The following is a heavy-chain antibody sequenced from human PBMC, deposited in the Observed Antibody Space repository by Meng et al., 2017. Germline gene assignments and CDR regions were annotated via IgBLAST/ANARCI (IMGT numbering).Heavy chain of an antibody. J-gene: IGHJ4*02. Sequence: ASVKVSCKVSGYTLTELSMHWVRQAPGKGLEWMGGFDPEDDETVYAQKFQGRVTMTEDTSIDTAYMELDSLRSEDTAVYYCATMWRLVGATGVDIPYYFDYWGQGTVVTVSS. V-gene: IGHV1-24*01. CDR1: GYTLTELS. D-gene: IGHD1-26*01. CDR3: ATMWRLVGATGVDIPYYFDY. CDR2: FDPEDDET.